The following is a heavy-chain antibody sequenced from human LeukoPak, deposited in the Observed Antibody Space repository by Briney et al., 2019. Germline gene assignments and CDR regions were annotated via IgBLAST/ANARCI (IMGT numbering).Heavy chain of an antibody. Sequence: GGSLRLSCAASGFTFSSYWMSWVRQAPGKGLEWVANIKQDGSEKYYVDSVKGRFTISRDNAKNSLYLQMNSLRAEDTAVYYCARAISNHYYYYYYMDVWGKGTTVTVSS. J-gene: IGHJ6*03. D-gene: IGHD4-11*01. CDR2: IKQDGSEK. CDR1: GFTFSSYW. CDR3: ARAISNHYYYYYYMDV. V-gene: IGHV3-7*01.